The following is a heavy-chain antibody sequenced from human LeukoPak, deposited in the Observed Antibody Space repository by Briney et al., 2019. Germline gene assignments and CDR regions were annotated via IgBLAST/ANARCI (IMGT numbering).Heavy chain of an antibody. CDR3: ARGQGDSYDFWSGYIGYYFDY. CDR1: GGSFSGYY. CDR2: INHSGST. V-gene: IGHV4-34*01. J-gene: IGHJ4*02. Sequence: SETLSLTCAVYGGSFSGYYWSWIRQPPGKGLEWIGEINHSGSTNYNPSLKSRVTISVDTSKNQFSLKLSSVTAADTAVYYCARGQGDSYDFWSGYIGYYFDYWGQGTLVTVSS. D-gene: IGHD3-3*01.